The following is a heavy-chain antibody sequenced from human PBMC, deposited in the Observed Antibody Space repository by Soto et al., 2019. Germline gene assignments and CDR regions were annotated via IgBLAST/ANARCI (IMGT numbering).Heavy chain of an antibody. CDR3: ASVRGGYYYAMDV. D-gene: IGHD3-10*02. J-gene: IGHJ6*02. V-gene: IGHV4-4*02. CDR1: GGSISSSNW. Sequence: QVQLQESGPGLVKPSGTLSLTCAVSGGSISSSNWWSWVRQPPGKGLEWIGEIYHSGSTNYNPSHRSRVTISGDKSKNQFPRKLSSVTAAATAVYYCASVRGGYYYAMDVWGQGTTVTVSS. CDR2: IYHSGST.